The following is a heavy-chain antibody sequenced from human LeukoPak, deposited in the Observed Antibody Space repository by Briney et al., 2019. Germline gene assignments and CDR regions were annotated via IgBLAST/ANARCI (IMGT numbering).Heavy chain of an antibody. V-gene: IGHV4-59*01. J-gene: IGHJ4*02. CDR1: GVSITSYY. Sequence: PSETLSLTCTVSGVSITSYYWNWIRQPPGKGLEWIGYIYYSGSTVYNSSLKSRVTISVDTSRNQFSLKLSSVTAADTAIYYCARDKVPGDSWGQGTLVTVSS. CDR2: IYYSGST. CDR3: ARDKVPGDS.